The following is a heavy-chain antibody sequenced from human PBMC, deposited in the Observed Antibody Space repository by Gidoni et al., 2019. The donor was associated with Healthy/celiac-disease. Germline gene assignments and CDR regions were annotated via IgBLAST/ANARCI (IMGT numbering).Heavy chain of an antibody. CDR1: GGSFSGYH. D-gene: IGHD2-15*01. CDR3: ARGTGYGSGGSRYPRFDY. J-gene: IGHJ4*02. V-gene: IGHV4-34*01. Sequence: QVQLQQWGAGLLKPPETLSLTCAVHGGSFSGYHWSWLRQPPGKGLEWSGAINHSGSTNYNPSLKSRVTISVDTSKNQFSRKLSSVTAADTAVYCCARGTGYGSGGSRYPRFDYWGQGTLVTVSS. CDR2: INHSGST.